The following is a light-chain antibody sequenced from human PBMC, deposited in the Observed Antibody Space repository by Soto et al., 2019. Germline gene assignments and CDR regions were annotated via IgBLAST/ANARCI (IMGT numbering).Light chain of an antibody. CDR2: DAS. Sequence: TQSPSTLSLSPGDRATRSCRASRRVSSCLAWYPQKAGQAPRLLIYDASNRAAGTPARFSGSGSGTEFTLPISSLQSEDFALYYCQQYNNWPLPFGGGSMV. CDR1: RRVSSC. J-gene: IGKJ4*01. CDR3: QQYNNWPLP. V-gene: IGKV3D-15*01.